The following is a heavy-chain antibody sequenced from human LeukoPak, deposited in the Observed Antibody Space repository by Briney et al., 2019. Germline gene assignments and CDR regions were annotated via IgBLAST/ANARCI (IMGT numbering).Heavy chain of an antibody. CDR3: TTHSGNDLRS. Sequence: PGGSLRLSCATSGLTFTSAWLTWVRQAPGKGLEWVGRIKSKSVGETTDYAAPVKGRFTISRDDSENTLYLQMNSLKTEDTAVYYCTTHSGNDLRSWGQGTLVTVS. J-gene: IGHJ5*02. CDR2: IKSKSVGETT. D-gene: IGHD5-12*01. CDR1: GLTFTSAW. V-gene: IGHV3-15*01.